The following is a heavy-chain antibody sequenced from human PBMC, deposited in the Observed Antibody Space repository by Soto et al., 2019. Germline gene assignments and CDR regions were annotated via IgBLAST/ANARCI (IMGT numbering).Heavy chain of an antibody. V-gene: IGHV3-23*01. CDR2: ISGSGGST. CDR3: EKDGEYWGGDCYPRVCDY. D-gene: IGHD2-21*02. J-gene: IGHJ4*02. Sequence: EVQLLESGGGLVQPGGSLRLSCAASGFTCSSYAMSWVRQAPGKGLEWVSAISGSGGSTYYADSVKGRFTISRDNSNNTLYLQMNRLRAEDTAVYYCEKDGEYWGGDCYPRVCDYWGQGTLVTVSS. CDR1: GFTCSSYA.